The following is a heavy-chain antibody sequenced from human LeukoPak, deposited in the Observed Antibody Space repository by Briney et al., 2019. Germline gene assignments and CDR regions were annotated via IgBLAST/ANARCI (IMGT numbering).Heavy chain of an antibody. D-gene: IGHD3-10*01. V-gene: IGHV1-2*02. CDR2: ISPNSGGT. J-gene: IGHJ3*01. CDR1: VYTFSDNH. CDR3: ARELGRNAFDV. Sequence: ASVKVSCKASVYTFSDNHMYWIRQAPGQGLECMGWISPNSGGTNYAQKFQGRITMTGDTSISTGYMELSSLRSDDTAVYYCARELGRNAFDVWGQGTMVTVSS.